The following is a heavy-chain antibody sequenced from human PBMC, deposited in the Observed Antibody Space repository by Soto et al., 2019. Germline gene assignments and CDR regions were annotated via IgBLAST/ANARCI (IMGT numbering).Heavy chain of an antibody. CDR2: IYSGGST. J-gene: IGHJ3*01. CDR3: ATRPLLPGAP. D-gene: IGHD3-22*01. CDR1: RFTFSSND. Sequence: EVQLVESGGGLIQPGGSLRLSCAANRFTFSSNDMNWVRQAPGKGLEWVSLIYSGGSTYYADSVKGRFTISRDNSKNTLYFQMSSLRAEDTAVYYCATRPLLPGAPWGQGTMVTVSS. V-gene: IGHV3-53*01.